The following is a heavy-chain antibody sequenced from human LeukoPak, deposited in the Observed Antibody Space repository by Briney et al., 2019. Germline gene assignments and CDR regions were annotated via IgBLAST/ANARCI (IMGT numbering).Heavy chain of an antibody. CDR2: MSGSGTNT. V-gene: IGHV3-23*01. CDR3: AKDSEFVGATGTFFDY. J-gene: IGHJ4*02. CDR1: GFTFSNYV. D-gene: IGHD2-21*02. Sequence: GGSLRLSCAASGFTFSNYVMNWVRQAPGKGLEWVSSMSGSGTNTNYADSVKGRFTISRDNSKNTLYLQMNSLRAEDTAIYYCAKDSEFVGATGTFFDYWGQGTLVTVSS.